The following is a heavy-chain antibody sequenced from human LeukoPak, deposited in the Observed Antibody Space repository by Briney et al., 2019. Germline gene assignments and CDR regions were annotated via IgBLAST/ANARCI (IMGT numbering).Heavy chain of an antibody. D-gene: IGHD5-18*01. CDR1: GFTFSSYA. CDR2: ISGSGGST. J-gene: IGHJ3*02. V-gene: IGHV3-23*01. CDR3: ARNELGYLDI. Sequence: PGGSLRLSCAASGFTFSSYAMGWVRQAPGKGLEWVSAISGSGGSTYYADSVKGRFTISRDNAKNSLYLQMNSLRAEDTALYHCARNELGYLDIWGQGTMVTVSS.